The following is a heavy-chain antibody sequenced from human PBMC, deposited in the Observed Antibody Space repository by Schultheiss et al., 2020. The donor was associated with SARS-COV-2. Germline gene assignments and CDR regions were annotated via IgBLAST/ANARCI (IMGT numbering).Heavy chain of an antibody. Sequence: GESLKISCETSGYNFATYWIGWVRQVPGKGLEWMGLIYPGDSDTRYNPSFRGHVTISVDKSINTAYVEWKTLKASDSAMYYCARRRGFNSGAFYADFWGQGTHVTVSS. J-gene: IGHJ4*02. D-gene: IGHD1-26*01. CDR3: ARRRGFNSGAFYADF. CDR1: GYNFATYW. CDR2: IYPGDSDT. V-gene: IGHV5-51*01.